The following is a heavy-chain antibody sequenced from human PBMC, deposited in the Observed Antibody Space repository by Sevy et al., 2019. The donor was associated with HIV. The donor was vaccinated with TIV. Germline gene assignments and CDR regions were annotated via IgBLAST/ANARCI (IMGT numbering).Heavy chain of an antibody. CDR1: GFTFSSYA. V-gene: IGHV3-23*01. CDR3: ARKYDSSGYFDY. Sequence: GGSRRLSCAASGFTFSSYAMNWVRQAPGKGLEWVSGICGSGGGGDKPNYADSVKVRFTISRDDSKYSLYLQLNSQTAEDTAIYYCARKYDSSGYFDYWGQGTLVTVSS. D-gene: IGHD3-22*01. CDR2: ICGSGGGGDKP. J-gene: IGHJ4*02.